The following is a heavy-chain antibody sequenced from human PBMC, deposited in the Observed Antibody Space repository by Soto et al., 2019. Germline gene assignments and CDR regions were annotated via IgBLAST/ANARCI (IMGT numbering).Heavy chain of an antibody. D-gene: IGHD1-7*01. J-gene: IGHJ4*02. CDR3: AKDRNYPRDQFHY. V-gene: IGHV3-23*01. CDR2: ISANGQGI. CDR1: GLTFSTYA. Sequence: GGSLRLSFAASGLTFSTYALSWVRQAPGKGLEWVSAISANGQGIYYADSVRGRFTISRDNSKNTIFLHMDSLRAEDTAVYYCAKDRNYPRDQFHYWGQGTLVTVSS.